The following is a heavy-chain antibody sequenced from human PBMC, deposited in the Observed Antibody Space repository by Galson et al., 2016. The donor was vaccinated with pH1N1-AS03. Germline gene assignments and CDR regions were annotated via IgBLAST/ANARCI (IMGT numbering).Heavy chain of an antibody. V-gene: IGHV1-2*02. Sequence: SVKVSRKASGYTFTGHWIHWVRQAPGQGPEWMGWINPNGGDTKYAQKFQGRVTMTRDTSITTAYLELSVLRSDDTAVYSCATYRHFYGSSGPTTPYGLDVWGQGTTVTVSS. CDR2: INPNGGDT. CDR1: GYTFTGHW. CDR3: ATYRHFYGSSGPTTPYGLDV. D-gene: IGHD3-22*01. J-gene: IGHJ6*02.